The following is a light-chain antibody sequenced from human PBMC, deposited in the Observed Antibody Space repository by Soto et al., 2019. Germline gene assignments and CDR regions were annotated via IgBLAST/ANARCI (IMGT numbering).Light chain of an antibody. J-gene: IGLJ3*02. V-gene: IGLV2-14*01. CDR3: SSYXSSSTLWV. CDR1: SSDVGGYNY. CDR2: DVS. Sequence: QSALTQPASVSXSPGQSITISCTGTSSDVGGYNYVSWYQQHPGKAPKLMIYDVSNRPSGVSNRFSGSKXXXXXXXTXXGXXXXXEADYYCSSYXSSSTLWVFG.